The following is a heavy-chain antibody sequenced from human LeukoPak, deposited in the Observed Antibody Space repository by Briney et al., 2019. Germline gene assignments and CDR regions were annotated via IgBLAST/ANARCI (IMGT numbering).Heavy chain of an antibody. CDR1: GYTFTGYY. Sequence: ASVNVSCKASGYTFTGYYMHWVRQAPGQGLEWMGWINPNSGGTNYARKFQGRVTMTRDTSISTAYMELSRLRSDDTAVYYCARSVCSSTSCYFDYWGQGTLVTVSS. D-gene: IGHD2-2*01. CDR2: INPNSGGT. V-gene: IGHV1-2*02. J-gene: IGHJ4*02. CDR3: ARSVCSSTSCYFDY.